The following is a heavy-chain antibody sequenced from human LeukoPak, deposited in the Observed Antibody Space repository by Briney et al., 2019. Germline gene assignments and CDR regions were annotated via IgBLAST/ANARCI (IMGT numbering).Heavy chain of an antibody. D-gene: IGHD6-19*01. Sequence: SVKVSCKASGGTFSSYAISWVRQAPGQGLEWMGGITPIFGAANHAQKFQGRVTITADESTSTAYMELSSLRSEDTAVYYCARRWYSSGWYFDYWGQGTLVTVSS. J-gene: IGHJ4*02. CDR2: ITPIFGAA. CDR3: ARRWYSSGWYFDY. CDR1: GGTFSSYA. V-gene: IGHV1-69*13.